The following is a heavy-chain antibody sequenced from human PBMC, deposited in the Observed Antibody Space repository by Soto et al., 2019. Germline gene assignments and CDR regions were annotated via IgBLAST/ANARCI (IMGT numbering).Heavy chain of an antibody. V-gene: IGHV4-39*01. J-gene: IGHJ5*02. Sequence: QLQLQESGPGLVKPSETLSLTCTVSGGSISSSSYYWGWIRQPPGKGLEWIGSIYYSGSTYYNPSLKSRATISVDTSKNQFSLKLSSVTAADTAVYYCARRELLWFGRDAGWFDPWGQGTLVTVSS. D-gene: IGHD3-10*01. CDR1: GGSISSSSYY. CDR2: IYYSGST. CDR3: ARRELLWFGRDAGWFDP.